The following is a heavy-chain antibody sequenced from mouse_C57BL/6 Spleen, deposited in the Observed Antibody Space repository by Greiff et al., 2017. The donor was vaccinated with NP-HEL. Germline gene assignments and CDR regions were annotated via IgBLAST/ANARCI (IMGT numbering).Heavy chain of an antibody. D-gene: IGHD1-1*01. Sequence: DVMLVESGGGLVQPGGSMKLSCVASGFTFSNYWMNWVRHSPEKGLEWVAQIRLKSDNYATHYAESVKGRFTISRDDSKSSVYLQMNNLRAEDTGIYYCTGRYEGADWGQGTLVTVSA. CDR2: IRLKSDNYAT. J-gene: IGHJ3*01. CDR1: GFTFSNYW. V-gene: IGHV6-3*01. CDR3: TGRYEGAD.